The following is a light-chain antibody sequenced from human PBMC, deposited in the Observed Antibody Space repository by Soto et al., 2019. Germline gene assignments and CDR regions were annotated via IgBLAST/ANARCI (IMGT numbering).Light chain of an antibody. CDR1: QSVSRY. CDR2: DAS. Sequence: EIVWTQSPDTLSVSPGERATLSCRASQSVSRYLAWYQQKPGQAPRLXXYDASNRANGIPARFSGSGSGTDLTLTISSLEPEDFAVYYCQQRSNWQGATFGGGTKVDIK. V-gene: IGKV3-11*01. CDR3: QQRSNWQGAT. J-gene: IGKJ4*01.